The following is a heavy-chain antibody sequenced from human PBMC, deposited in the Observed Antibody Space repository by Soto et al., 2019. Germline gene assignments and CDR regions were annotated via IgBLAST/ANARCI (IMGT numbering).Heavy chain of an antibody. Sequence: GGSLRLSCAGSGFTFSRYAIHWVRQAPGKGLEWVAVISRDGKNKYYVDSVKGRFTISRDDSQNTLYLQMNSLRREDTAVYYCARSRNSAVADSFDFWGQGTLVTVSS. J-gene: IGHJ4*02. D-gene: IGHD3-10*01. CDR1: GFTFSRYA. CDR3: ARSRNSAVADSFDF. CDR2: ISRDGKNK. V-gene: IGHV3-30*04.